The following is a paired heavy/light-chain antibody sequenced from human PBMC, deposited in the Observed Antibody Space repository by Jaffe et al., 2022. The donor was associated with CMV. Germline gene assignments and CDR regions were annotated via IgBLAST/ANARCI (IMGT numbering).Light chain of an antibody. V-gene: IGLV3-9*01. J-gene: IGLJ2*01. Sequence: SYELTQPLSVSVALGQTARITCGGNNIGSKNVHWYQQKPGQAPVLVIYRDSNRPSGIPERFSGSNSGNTATLTISRAQAGDEADYYCQVWDSSTEVFGGGTKLTVL. CDR3: QVWDSSTEV. CDR1: NIGSKN. CDR2: RDS.
Heavy chain of an antibody. CDR3: ASGTTYSSGSESDDAFDI. J-gene: IGHJ3*02. CDR1: GYTFTGYY. D-gene: IGHD3-22*01. Sequence: QVQLVQSGAEVKKPGASVKVSCKASGYTFTGYYMHWVRQAPGQGLEWMGWINPNSGGTNYAQKFQGRVTMTRDTSISTAYMELSRLRSDDTAVYYCASGTTYSSGSESDDAFDIWGQGTMVTVSS. V-gene: IGHV1-2*02. CDR2: INPNSGGT.